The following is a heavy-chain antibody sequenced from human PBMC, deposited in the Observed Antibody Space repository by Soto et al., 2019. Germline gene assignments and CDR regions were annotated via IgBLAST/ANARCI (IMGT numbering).Heavy chain of an antibody. Sequence: QVQLVQSGAEVKNPGASVKVSCKASGYTFTHYYIYWVRQAPGQGLEWMGMINPSGGSTSYAQKFEGRLTMTTDTSTNTVYMELSSLRSEDTAVYYCARPPFPGCINAICYPLDFWGQGALVTVSS. V-gene: IGHV1-46*01. CDR1: GYTFTHYY. CDR2: INPSGGST. CDR3: ARPPFPGCINAICYPLDF. D-gene: IGHD2-8*01. J-gene: IGHJ4*02.